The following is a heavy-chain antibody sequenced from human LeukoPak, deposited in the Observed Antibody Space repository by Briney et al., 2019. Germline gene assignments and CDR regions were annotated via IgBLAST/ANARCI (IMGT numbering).Heavy chain of an antibody. CDR1: GYSISGGYY. D-gene: IGHD2-15*01. CDR3: ARHQDCSSSSCQGDFDY. V-gene: IGHV4-38-2*02. CDR2: IYQSGRT. Sequence: SETLSLTCTISGYSISGGYYWGWVRQPPGKGLEWIGSIYQSGRTHFNPSLESRVTMSADTSKNQFALKLNSVTAADTAVFYCARHQDCSSSSCQGDFDYWGQGSLVTVSS. J-gene: IGHJ4*02.